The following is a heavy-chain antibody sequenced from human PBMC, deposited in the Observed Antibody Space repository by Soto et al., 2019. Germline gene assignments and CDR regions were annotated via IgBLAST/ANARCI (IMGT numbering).Heavy chain of an antibody. CDR1: GGSISSYY. CDR3: ARGTHYDSSGYSYYFDY. V-gene: IGHV4-59*01. CDR2: IYYSGST. J-gene: IGHJ4*02. D-gene: IGHD3-22*01. Sequence: SETLSLTCTVSGGSISSYYWSWIRQPPGKGLEWIGYIYYSGSTNYNPSLKSRVTISVDTSKNQFSLKLSSVTAADTAVYYCARGTHYDSSGYSYYFDYWGQGTLVTVSS.